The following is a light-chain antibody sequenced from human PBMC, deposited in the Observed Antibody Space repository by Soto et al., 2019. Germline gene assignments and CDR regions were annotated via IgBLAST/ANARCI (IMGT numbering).Light chain of an antibody. V-gene: IGLV2-14*01. Sequence: QSVLTQPASVSGSPGQSITISCTGTSSDVGGYNYVSWYQQHPGKAPKLMIYDVGNRPSGVSNRFSGSKSGNTASLTISGLQADDDADYYCSAYTSSSSLAVIFGGGTKVTVL. J-gene: IGLJ2*01. CDR3: SAYTSSSSLAVI. CDR2: DVG. CDR1: SSDVGGYNY.